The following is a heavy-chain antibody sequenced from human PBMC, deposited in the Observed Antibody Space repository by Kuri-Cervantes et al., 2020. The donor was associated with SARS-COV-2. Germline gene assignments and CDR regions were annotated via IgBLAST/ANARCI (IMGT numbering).Heavy chain of an antibody. CDR3: ARISAINNAFDI. Sequence: GSLRLSCTVSGGSISSSSYYWSWIRQPPGKGLEWTGEINHSGSTNYNPSLKSRVTISVDTSKNQFSLKLSSVTAADTAVYYCARISAINNAFDIWGQGTLVTVSS. CDR2: INHSGST. J-gene: IGHJ3*02. V-gene: IGHV4-39*07. CDR1: GGSISSSSYY. D-gene: IGHD6-25*01.